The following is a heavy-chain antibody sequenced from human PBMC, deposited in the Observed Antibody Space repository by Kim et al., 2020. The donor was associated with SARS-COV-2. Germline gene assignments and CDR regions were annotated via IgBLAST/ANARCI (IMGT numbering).Heavy chain of an antibody. J-gene: IGHJ3*02. V-gene: IGHV4-61*01. CDR3: ARDSYGYYYGSGSYLNYDAFDI. D-gene: IGHD3-10*01. CDR1: GGSVSSGSYY. Sequence: SETLSLTCTVSGGSVSSGSYYWSWIRQPPGKGLEWIGYIYYSGSTNYNPSLKSRVTISVDTSKNQFSPKLSSVTAADTAVYYCARDSYGYYYGSGSYLNYDAFDIWGQGTMVTVSS. CDR2: IYYSGST.